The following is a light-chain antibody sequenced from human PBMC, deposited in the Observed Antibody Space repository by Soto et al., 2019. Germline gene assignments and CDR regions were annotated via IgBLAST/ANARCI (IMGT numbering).Light chain of an antibody. J-gene: IGKJ4*01. CDR3: QLLGMYPST. V-gene: IGKV1-9*01. CDR2: AAA. Sequence: LSTSSLSESVGDRVNINCRASQDIAIYLAWYQQKPVVAPKLLIYAAATLYGGVPSRFSGSGSGTDFALTITSLQAEDFATYYCQLLGMYPSTFAGGTKV. CDR1: QDIAIY.